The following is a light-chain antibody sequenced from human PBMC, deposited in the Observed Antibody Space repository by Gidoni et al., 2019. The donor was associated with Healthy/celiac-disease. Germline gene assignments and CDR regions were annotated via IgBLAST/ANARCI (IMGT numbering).Light chain of an antibody. CDR1: QSVSSN. J-gene: IGKJ1*01. Sequence: EIVMTHSPATLSVSPGERATLSCRASQSVSSNLAWYQQKPGQAPRLLIYGASTRATGIPARLSGSGSGTEFTITIRSLQSEDFAVYYCQQYNNWPRTFGQGTKVEIK. V-gene: IGKV3-15*01. CDR3: QQYNNWPRT. CDR2: GAS.